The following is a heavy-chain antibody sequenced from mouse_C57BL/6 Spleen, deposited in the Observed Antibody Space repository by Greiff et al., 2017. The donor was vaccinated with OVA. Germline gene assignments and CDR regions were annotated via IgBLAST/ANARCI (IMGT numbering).Heavy chain of an antibody. CDR2: INPSTGGT. V-gene: IGHV1-42*01. Sequence: VQLQQSGPELVKPGASVKISCKASGYSFTGYYMNWVKQSPETSLEWIGEINPSTGGTTYNQKFKAKATLTVDKSSSTAYMQRKSLTSEDSAVYYCAREIYDYYYFDYWGQGTTLTVSS. CDR1: GYSFTGYY. D-gene: IGHD2-4*01. CDR3: AREIYDYYYFDY. J-gene: IGHJ2*01.